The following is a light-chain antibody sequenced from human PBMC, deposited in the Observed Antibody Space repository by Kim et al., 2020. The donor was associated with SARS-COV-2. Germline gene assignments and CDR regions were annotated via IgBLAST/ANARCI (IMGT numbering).Light chain of an antibody. CDR2: RNN. CDR1: SNNVGNRG. Sequence: RPTATLTCPGNSNNVGNRGAAWLQQHQGHPPKLLSYRNNNRPSGISERFSASRSGNTASLTIIGLQPEDEADYFCSTWDSSLSAVVFGGGTKLTVL. CDR3: STWDSSLSAVV. V-gene: IGLV10-54*01. J-gene: IGLJ2*01.